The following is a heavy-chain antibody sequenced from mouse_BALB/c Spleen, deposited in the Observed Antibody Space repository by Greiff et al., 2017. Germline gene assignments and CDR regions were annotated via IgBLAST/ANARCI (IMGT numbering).Heavy chain of an antibody. J-gene: IGHJ2*01. Sequence: EVQLQESGPGLVKPSQSLSLTCTVTGYSITSDYAWNWILQFPGNKLEWMGYISYSGSTSYNPSLKSRISITRDTSKNQFFLQLNSVTTEDTATYYCARHPDYWGQGTTLTVSS. V-gene: IGHV3-2*02. CDR1: GYSITSDYA. CDR3: ARHPDY. CDR2: ISYSGST.